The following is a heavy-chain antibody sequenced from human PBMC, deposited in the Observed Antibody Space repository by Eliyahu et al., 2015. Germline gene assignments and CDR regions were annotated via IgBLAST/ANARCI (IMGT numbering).Heavy chain of an antibody. V-gene: IGHV3-21*01. Sequence: EVQLVESGGGLVKPGGSLRLSXAASGXSFSAHSVNWVRQAPGKGLEWVSSISGGGYYIYYADSVKGRFTISRDNAKNSVYLQMSSLRVDDTAVYYCARGGYSYAVDSWGQGTLVTVSS. D-gene: IGHD5-18*01. CDR1: GXSFSAHS. CDR3: ARGGYSYAVDS. J-gene: IGHJ4*02. CDR2: ISGGGYYI.